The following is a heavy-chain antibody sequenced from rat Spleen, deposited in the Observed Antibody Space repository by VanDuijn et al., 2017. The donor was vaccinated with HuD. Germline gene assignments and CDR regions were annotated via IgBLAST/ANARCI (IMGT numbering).Heavy chain of an antibody. CDR3: TRGEEAIGGY. D-gene: IGHD1-11*01. J-gene: IGHJ2*01. CDR2: ITTTGGSL. CDR1: GFSLTNFG. V-gene: IGHV5-31*01. Sequence: VQLKESGPGLVQPSQTLSLTCTVSGFSLTNFGVTWVRQAPGKGLEWVASITTTGGSLSSPDSVRGRFTISRDNAQNTLYLQMNSLRSEDTATYYCTRGEEAIGGYWGQGVMVTVSS.